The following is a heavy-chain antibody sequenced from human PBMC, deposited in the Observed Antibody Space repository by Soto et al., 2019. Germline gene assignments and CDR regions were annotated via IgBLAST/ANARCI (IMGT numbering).Heavy chain of an antibody. V-gene: IGHV3-72*01. CDR1: GFTRSDHY. J-gene: IGHJ4*02. D-gene: IGHD3-22*01. CDR2: SRNQANGYST. CDR3: VRDTYFSDSSSYTRCLDF. Sequence: EGSLRLNCSVSGFTRSDHYIDWVRQAPGKGLEWVGRSRNQANGYSTIYAASVKGRFTTSRDESKNLVYLQMESLRTEDTAVYYCVRDTYFSDSSSYTRCLDFWGPGALVTVSS.